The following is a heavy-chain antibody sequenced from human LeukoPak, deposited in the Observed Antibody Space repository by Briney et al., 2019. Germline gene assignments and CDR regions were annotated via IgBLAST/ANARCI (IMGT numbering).Heavy chain of an antibody. CDR2: IIPIFGTA. J-gene: IGHJ4*02. V-gene: IGHV1-69*13. Sequence: RRASVKVSCKASGGTFSSYAISWVRQAPGQGLEWLGGIIPIFGTANYAQKLQGRVTITADESTSTAYMELSSLRSEDTAVYYCARDGLGYYYDSSGYYYFDYWGQGTLVTVSS. D-gene: IGHD3-22*01. CDR1: GGTFSSYA. CDR3: ARDGLGYYYDSSGYYYFDY.